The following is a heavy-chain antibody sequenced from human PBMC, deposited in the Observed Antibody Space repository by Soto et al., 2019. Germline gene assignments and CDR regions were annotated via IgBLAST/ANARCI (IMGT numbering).Heavy chain of an antibody. Sequence: SETLSLTCNVSGGSISSSSYYWGWIRQPPGKGLEWIASIYYSGHTYYNPSLKSRVTISVDTSKNQFSLKLSSVTAADTAVYYCARSLWFGNTPNWFDPWGQGTLVTVSS. CDR2: IYYSGHT. V-gene: IGHV4-39*01. D-gene: IGHD3-10*01. CDR1: GGSISSSSYY. CDR3: ARSLWFGNTPNWFDP. J-gene: IGHJ5*02.